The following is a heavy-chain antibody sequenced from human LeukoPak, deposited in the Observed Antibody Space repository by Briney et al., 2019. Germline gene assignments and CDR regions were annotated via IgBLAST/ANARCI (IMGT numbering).Heavy chain of an antibody. Sequence: PGGSLRLSCAASGFTFSSYAMHWVRQAPGKGLEWVAVISYDGSNKYYADSVKGRFTISRDNSKNTLYLQMNSLRAEDTAVYYCVSPLRGGSYYPYWGQGTLVTVSS. D-gene: IGHD1-26*01. CDR2: ISYDGSNK. V-gene: IGHV3-30*04. CDR1: GFTFSSYA. J-gene: IGHJ4*02. CDR3: VSPLRGGSYYPY.